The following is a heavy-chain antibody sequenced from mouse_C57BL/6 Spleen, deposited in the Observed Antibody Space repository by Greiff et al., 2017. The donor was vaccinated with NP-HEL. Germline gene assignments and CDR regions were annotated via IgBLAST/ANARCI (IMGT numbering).Heavy chain of an antibody. CDR3: AREGIYDGYLAWFAY. CDR1: GYSITSGYY. CDR2: ISYDGSN. J-gene: IGHJ3*01. Sequence: EVKLVESGPGLVKPSQSLSLTCSVTGYSITSGYYWNWIRQFPGNKLEWMGYISYDGSNNYNPSLKNRISITRDTSKNQFFLKLNSVTTEDTATYYCAREGIYDGYLAWFAYWGQGTLVTVSA. V-gene: IGHV3-6*01. D-gene: IGHD2-3*01.